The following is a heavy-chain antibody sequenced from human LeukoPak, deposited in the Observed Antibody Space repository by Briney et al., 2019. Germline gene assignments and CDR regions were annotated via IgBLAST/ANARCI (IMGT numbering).Heavy chain of an antibody. D-gene: IGHD6-6*01. Sequence: ASVKVSCKASGYTFTSSGISWVRQAPGQGLEWMGWINTYNGNTNYAQKLQGRVTMTTDTPTSTAYMELRSLRSDDTAVYYCARDRSIAARSSHGMDVWGQGTTVTVSS. CDR1: GYTFTSSG. CDR2: INTYNGNT. V-gene: IGHV1-18*01. J-gene: IGHJ6*02. CDR3: ARDRSIAARSSHGMDV.